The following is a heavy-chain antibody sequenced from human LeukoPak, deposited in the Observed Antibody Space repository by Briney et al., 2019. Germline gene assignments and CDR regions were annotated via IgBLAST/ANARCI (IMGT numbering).Heavy chain of an antibody. V-gene: IGHV3-11*04. CDR1: GFTFSDYY. Sequence: GGSLRLSCAASGFTFSDYYMSWIRQAPGKGLEWVSYVSSSGSTIYHADSVKGRFTISRDNAKNSLYLQMNSLRAEDTAVYYCARDLRLGELSLYGYFDYWGQGTLVTVSS. CDR3: ARDLRLGELSLYGYFDY. CDR2: VSSSGSTI. J-gene: IGHJ4*02. D-gene: IGHD3-16*02.